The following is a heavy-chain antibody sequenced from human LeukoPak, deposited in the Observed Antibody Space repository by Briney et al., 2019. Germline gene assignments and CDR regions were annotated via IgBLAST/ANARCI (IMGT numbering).Heavy chain of an antibody. CDR2: INPDGSDT. CDR1: KFTFGSFW. Sequence: GGSLRLSCVASKFTFGSFWMNWVRLVPGKGLLWVSRINPDGSDTEYADSVKGRFTVSRDNARNTLYLEMRSLSVQDSGLYYCARVRNGYSSGLDVWGPGTWVTVSS. V-gene: IGHV3-74*01. D-gene: IGHD2-15*01. J-gene: IGHJ6*02. CDR3: ARVRNGYSSGLDV.